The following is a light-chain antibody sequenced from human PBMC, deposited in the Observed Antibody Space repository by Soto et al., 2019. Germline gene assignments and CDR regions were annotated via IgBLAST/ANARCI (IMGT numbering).Light chain of an antibody. V-gene: IGKV3-20*01. CDR1: HIVSIIY. Sequence: IVLTQSPAILALSPGDRATLSFRASHIVSIIYLAWYQHKPGQAPGLLIHGASSRVTGIPDRFSGSGSGTDFTLTITRLEPEDFAVYYCQQYQSLTFGGGTKVDIK. J-gene: IGKJ4*01. CDR3: QQYQSLT. CDR2: GAS.